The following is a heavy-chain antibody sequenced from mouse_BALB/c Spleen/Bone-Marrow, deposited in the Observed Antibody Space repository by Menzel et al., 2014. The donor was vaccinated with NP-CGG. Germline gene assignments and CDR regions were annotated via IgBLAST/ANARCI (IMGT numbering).Heavy chain of an antibody. CDR3: ASYDYGYYFYY. CDR1: GFNIKDTY. V-gene: IGHV14-3*02. D-gene: IGHD2-4*01. J-gene: IGHJ2*01. CDR2: IDPANGNT. Sequence: VHLVESGAELVKPGASVKLSCTASGFNIKDTYMHWVKQRPEQGLEWIGRIDPANGNTKYDPKFQGKATIKADTSSNTAYLQLSSLTSEDTAVYYCASYDYGYYFYYRGQGTTLTVSS.